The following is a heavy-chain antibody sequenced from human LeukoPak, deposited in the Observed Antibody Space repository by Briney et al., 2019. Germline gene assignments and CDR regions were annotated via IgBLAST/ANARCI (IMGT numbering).Heavy chain of an antibody. D-gene: IGHD5-18*01. V-gene: IGHV3-48*03. Sequence: GGSLRLSCAASGFTFSSYEMNWVRQAPGKGLEWVSYISSSGSTIYYADSVKGRFTISRDNAKNSLYLQMNSLRAEDTAVYYCARDGGVGYGYDPNYYYYGMDVWGQGTTVTVSS. CDR1: GFTFSSYE. CDR3: ARDGGVGYGYDPNYYYYGMDV. CDR2: ISSSGSTI. J-gene: IGHJ6*02.